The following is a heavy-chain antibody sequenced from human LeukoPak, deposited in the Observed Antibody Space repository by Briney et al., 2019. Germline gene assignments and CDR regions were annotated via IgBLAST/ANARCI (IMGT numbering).Heavy chain of an antibody. CDR3: ARAAVAVADHGFDY. V-gene: IGHV1-2*02. CDR1: GYTFTGCY. D-gene: IGHD6-19*01. CDR2: INPNSGGT. Sequence: ASVKVSCKASGYTFTGCYMHWVRQAPGQGLEWMGWINPNSGGTNYAQKFQGRVTMTRDTSISTAYMELSRLRSDDTAVYYCARAAVAVADHGFDYWGQGTLVTVSS. J-gene: IGHJ4*02.